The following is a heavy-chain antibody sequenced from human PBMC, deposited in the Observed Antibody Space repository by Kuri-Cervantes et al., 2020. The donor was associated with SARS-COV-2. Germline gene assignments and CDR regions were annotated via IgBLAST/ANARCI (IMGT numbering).Heavy chain of an antibody. CDR2: IYTSGST. D-gene: IGHD3-10*01. J-gene: IGHJ4*02. V-gene: IGHV4-4*08. CDR3: ARGGRTRNSYYFDY. CDR1: GGSISSYY. Sequence: GSLRLSCTVSGGSISSYYWSWIRQPPGKGLEWVGRIYTSGSTNYNPSLKSRVTISVDTSKNQFSLKLSSVTAADTAVYYCARGGRTRNSYYFDYWGQGTLVTVSS.